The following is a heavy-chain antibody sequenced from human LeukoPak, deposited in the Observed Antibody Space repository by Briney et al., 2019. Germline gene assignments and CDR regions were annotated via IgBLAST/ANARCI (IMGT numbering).Heavy chain of an antibody. V-gene: IGHV3-23*01. J-gene: IGHJ4*02. Sequence: GGSLRLSCAASGFSFITYAMTWVRQAPGKGLEWVSLITGGGDATYYADSVKGRFTISRDNSEDTLYLQMISLVAEDTAVYYCATNRGGPYSSLDYWGQGTLVTVSS. D-gene: IGHD6-13*01. CDR2: ITGGGDAT. CDR1: GFSFITYA. CDR3: ATNRGGPYSSLDY.